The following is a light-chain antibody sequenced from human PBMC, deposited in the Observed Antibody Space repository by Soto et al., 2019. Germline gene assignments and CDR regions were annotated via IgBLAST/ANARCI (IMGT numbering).Light chain of an antibody. CDR2: GNS. CDR3: QSYDSSLGV. CDR1: SSNIGAGYD. Sequence: QSVLTQPPSVSVAPGQRVTISCTGSSSNIGAGYDVHWYQQLPGTAPNLLIYGNSNRPSGVPDRFSGSKSGTSASLAITGLQAEDEADYYCQSYDSSLGVFGTGTKLTVL. V-gene: IGLV1-40*01. J-gene: IGLJ1*01.